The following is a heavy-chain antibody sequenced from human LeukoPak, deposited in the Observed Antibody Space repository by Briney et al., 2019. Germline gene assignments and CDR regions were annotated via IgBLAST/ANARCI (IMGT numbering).Heavy chain of an antibody. J-gene: IGHJ4*02. V-gene: IGHV3-7*01. CDR3: ARDSSGYQ. Sequence: GGSLRLSCAASGFTFSTYWMSWVRQAPGKGMEWVANIKEDGSEKYYGDSVKGRFTISRDIAKNSLYLQMNSLRAEDTAVYYCARDSSGYQWGQGTLVTVSS. D-gene: IGHD3-22*01. CDR2: IKEDGSEK. CDR1: GFTFSTYW.